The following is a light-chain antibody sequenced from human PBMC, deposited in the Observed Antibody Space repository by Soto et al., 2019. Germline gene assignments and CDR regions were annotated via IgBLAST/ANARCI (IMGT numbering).Light chain of an antibody. CDR2: DAS. Sequence: EIVLTQSPATLSVSPGERATLSCRASQSVRSTLAWYQQKAGQAPRLLIFDASTRATNIPARFSGSGSGTEFTLTISSLQSEDFAVYYCQQYSNWPPLTFGGGTKVEIK. J-gene: IGKJ4*01. CDR1: QSVRST. V-gene: IGKV3-15*01. CDR3: QQYSNWPPLT.